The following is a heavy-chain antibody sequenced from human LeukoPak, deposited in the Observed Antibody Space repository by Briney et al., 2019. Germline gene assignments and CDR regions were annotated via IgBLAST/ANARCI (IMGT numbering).Heavy chain of an antibody. V-gene: IGHV4-59*08. CDR1: GGSISNYY. J-gene: IGHJ4*02. D-gene: IGHD2-8*01. CDR3: ARFAMSTSGCMVCHLDY. Sequence: SETLSLTCTVSGGSISNYYWSWLRQPPGKSQEWIGYVYESWSTNHNPSLKSRAPISVDRTKNEVSLQLGSVAAADTAVCYCARFAMSTSGCMVCHLDYWGQGSLVTVSS. CDR2: VYESWST.